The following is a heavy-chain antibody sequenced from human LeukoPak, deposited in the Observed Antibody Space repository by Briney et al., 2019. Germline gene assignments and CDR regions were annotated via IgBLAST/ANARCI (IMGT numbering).Heavy chain of an antibody. V-gene: IGHV4-4*09. J-gene: IGHJ6*03. D-gene: IGHD6-6*01. Sequence: SETLSLTCTVSGGSISSYYWSWIRQPPGKGLEWIGYIYTSGSTNYNPSLKSRVTISVDTSKNQFSLELSSVTAADTAVYYCAGHVRRREQLGDYYYYYMDVWGKGTTVTVSS. CDR1: GGSISSYY. CDR3: AGHVRRREQLGDYYYYYMDV. CDR2: IYTSGST.